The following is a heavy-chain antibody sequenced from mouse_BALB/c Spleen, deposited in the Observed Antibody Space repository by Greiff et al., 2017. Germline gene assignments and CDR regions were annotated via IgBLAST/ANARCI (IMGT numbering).Heavy chain of an antibody. CDR1: GFNIKDYY. CDR2: IDPENGDT. D-gene: IGHD1-2*01. CDR3: NAPSARAMDY. J-gene: IGHJ4*01. V-gene: IGHV14-4*02. Sequence: EVQLQQSGAELVRSGASVKLSCTASGFNIKDYYMHWVKQRPEQGLEWIGWIDPENGDTEYAPKFQGKATMTADTSSNTAYLQLSSLTSEDTAVYYYNAPSARAMDYWGQGTSVTVSS.